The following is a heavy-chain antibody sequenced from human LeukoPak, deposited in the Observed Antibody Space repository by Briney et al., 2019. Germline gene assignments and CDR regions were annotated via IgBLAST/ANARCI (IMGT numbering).Heavy chain of an antibody. V-gene: IGHV4-38-2*02. J-gene: IGHJ4*02. CDR3: ARGQRYTYGRFDY. CDR1: GYSISSGYY. Sequence: SETLSLTCTVSGYSISSGYYWSWIRQPPGKGLEWIGEINHSGSTNYNPSLKSRVTISVDTSKNQFSLKLSSVTAADTAVYYCARGQRYTYGRFDYWGQGTLVTVSS. CDR2: INHSGST. D-gene: IGHD5-18*01.